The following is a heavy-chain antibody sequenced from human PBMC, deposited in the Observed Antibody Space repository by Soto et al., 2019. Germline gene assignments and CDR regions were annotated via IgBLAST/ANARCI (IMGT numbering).Heavy chain of an antibody. V-gene: IGHV1-69*13. J-gene: IGHJ4*02. CDR3: ARSAVGATPHFDY. CDR2: IIPIFGTA. D-gene: IGHD1-26*01. CDR1: GGTFSSYA. Sequence: GASVKVSCKASGGTFSSYAISWVRQAPGQGLEWMGGIIPIFGTANYAQKFQGRVTITADESTSTAYMELSSLRSEDTAVYYCARSAVGATPHFDYWGQGTLVTVSS.